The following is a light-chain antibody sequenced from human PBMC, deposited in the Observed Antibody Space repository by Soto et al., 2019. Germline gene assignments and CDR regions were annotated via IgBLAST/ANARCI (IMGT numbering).Light chain of an antibody. CDR3: QQYYTTPRT. Sequence: DIVMTQSPDSLAVSLGERATINCRSSQSVLYSSNSKNYLAWYQQKPGQPPNLLIYWASTRESGVPDRFSGSGSGTDFTLTITSLQAEDVAVYYCQQYYTTPRTFGPGTKLEIK. CDR2: WAS. J-gene: IGKJ2*01. V-gene: IGKV4-1*01. CDR1: QSVLYSSNSKNY.